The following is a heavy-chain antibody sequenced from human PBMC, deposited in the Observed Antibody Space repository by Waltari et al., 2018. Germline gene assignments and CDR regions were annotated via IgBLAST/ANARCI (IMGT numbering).Heavy chain of an antibody. J-gene: IGHJ4*02. CDR2: ISFDGSNK. V-gene: IGHV3-30*18. D-gene: IGHD3-10*01. CDR3: AKVSGSIRDRRGSPPGDY. Sequence: HGHLMGSGGGLGKRGRCRGRPCDPSGSPSRRHAMQWSRQAPGKGLGGVALISFDGSNKYYADSVKGRFTTSRDNSKNTLYLQMSSLRAEDTAVYYCAKVSGSIRDRRGSPPGDYWGQGTLVTVSS. CDR1: GSPSRRHA.